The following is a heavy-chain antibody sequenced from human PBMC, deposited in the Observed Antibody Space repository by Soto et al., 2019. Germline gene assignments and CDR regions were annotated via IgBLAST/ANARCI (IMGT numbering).Heavy chain of an antibody. V-gene: IGHV5-51*01. CDR2: IYPGDSDT. Sequence: PGESLKISCKGSGYSFTSYWIGWVRQMPGKGLEWMGIIYPGDSDTRYSPSFQRQVTMSADNPISTAYLQWSSLKASDTAMYYCATLDGDRSGSQTPSDYWGPGNMVTVYS. CDR1: GYSFTSYW. D-gene: IGHD3-22*01. J-gene: IGHJ4*02. CDR3: ATLDGDRSGSQTPSDY.